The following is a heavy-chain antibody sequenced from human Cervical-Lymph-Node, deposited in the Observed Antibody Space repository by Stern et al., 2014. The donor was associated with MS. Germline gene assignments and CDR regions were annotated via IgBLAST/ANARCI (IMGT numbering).Heavy chain of an antibody. J-gene: IGHJ5*02. CDR1: GYTFTSYA. CDR2: INAGNGNT. V-gene: IGHV1-3*01. D-gene: IGHD6-13*01. CDR3: AKVKGYSSSWYRDWFDP. Sequence: QDQLVQSGAEVKKPGASVKVSCKASGYTFTSYAMHWVRQAPGQRLEWMGWINAGNGNTKYSQKFQGRVTITRDTSASTAYMELSSLRSEDTAVYYCAKVKGYSSSWYRDWFDPWGQGTLVTVSS.